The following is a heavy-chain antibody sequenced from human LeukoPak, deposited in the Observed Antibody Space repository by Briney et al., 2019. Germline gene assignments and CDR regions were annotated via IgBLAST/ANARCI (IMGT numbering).Heavy chain of an antibody. D-gene: IGHD3-22*01. Sequence: GRSLRLSCAASGFTFSSYAMHWVRQAPGKGLEWVAVISYDGSNKYYADSVKGRFTISRDNSKNTVYLQMNSLRAEDTAVYYCARDRSYDSSGYPFDFWGQGTLVTVSS. CDR2: ISYDGSNK. V-gene: IGHV3-30*14. CDR1: GFTFSSYA. J-gene: IGHJ4*02. CDR3: ARDRSYDSSGYPFDF.